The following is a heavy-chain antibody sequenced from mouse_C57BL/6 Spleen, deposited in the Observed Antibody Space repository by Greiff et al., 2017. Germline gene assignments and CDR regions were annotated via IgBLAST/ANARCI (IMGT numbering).Heavy chain of an antibody. CDR1: GFSLSTFGMG. CDR2: IWWGDDK. Sequence: QVTLKVSGPGLLQPAPPLSLPCYSSGFSLSTFGMGVGWIRQPSGKGLEWLAHIWWGDDKYYNPALKRLITISKDTSKNQVFLKIANVDPDDTATYDCAQIDSSVYFDYWGQGTTLTVSS. V-gene: IGHV8-8*01. D-gene: IGHD3-2*02. J-gene: IGHJ2*01. CDR3: AQIDSSVYFDY.